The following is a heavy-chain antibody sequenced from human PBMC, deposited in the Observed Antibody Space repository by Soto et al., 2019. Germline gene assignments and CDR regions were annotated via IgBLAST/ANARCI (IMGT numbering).Heavy chain of an antibody. Sequence: LRLSCAASGFTFSDYYMSWIRQAPGKGLEWVSYISSSGSTIYYADSVKGRFTISRDNAKNSLYLQMNSLRAEDTAVYYCARVAAGLGCSGGSCYFGAFDIWGQGTMVTVSS. V-gene: IGHV3-11*01. J-gene: IGHJ3*02. CDR3: ARVAAGLGCSGGSCYFGAFDI. D-gene: IGHD2-15*01. CDR2: ISSSGSTI. CDR1: GFTFSDYY.